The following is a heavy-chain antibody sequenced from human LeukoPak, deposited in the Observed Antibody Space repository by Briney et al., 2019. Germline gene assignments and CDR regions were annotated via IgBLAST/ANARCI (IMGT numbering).Heavy chain of an antibody. V-gene: IGHV3-21*04. J-gene: IGHJ4*02. D-gene: IGHD5-24*01. Sequence: GGSLTLSRVASGLTFRRYDMHWVRQATGKGLEWVSSISSSSSYIYDTISVKGRFTISRHNAKNSLNLQMNSRRAEDMALYYCAKAGRDGYNSWGIFDYWGQGTLVTVSS. CDR2: ISSSSSYI. CDR3: AKAGRDGYNSWGIFDY. CDR1: GLTFRRYD.